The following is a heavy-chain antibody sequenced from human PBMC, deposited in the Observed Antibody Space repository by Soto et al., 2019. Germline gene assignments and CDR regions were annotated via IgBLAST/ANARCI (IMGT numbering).Heavy chain of an antibody. V-gene: IGHV1-3*01. CDR1: GYTFTSYA. J-gene: IGHJ6*02. D-gene: IGHD3-3*01. CDR3: ARVPLLRFLEWLPWYGMDV. Sequence: GSVKVSCKASGYTFTSYAMHWVRQAPGQRLEWMGWINAGNGNTKYSQKFQGRVTITRDTSASTAYMELSSLRSEDTAVYYCARVPLLRFLEWLPWYGMDVWGQGTTVTVSS. CDR2: INAGNGNT.